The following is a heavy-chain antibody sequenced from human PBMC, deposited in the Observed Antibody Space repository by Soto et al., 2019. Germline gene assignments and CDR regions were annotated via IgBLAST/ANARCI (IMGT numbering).Heavy chain of an antibody. CDR1: GFTFSSYG. V-gene: IGHV3-33*01. D-gene: IGHD5-12*01. Sequence: GGSLRLSCAASGFTFSSYGMHWVRQAPGKGLEWVAVIWYDGSNKYYADSVKGRFTISRDNSKNTLYLQMNSLRAEDTAVYYCARDLTVYSGYDSGVDYWGQGTLVTVSS. J-gene: IGHJ4*02. CDR3: ARDLTVYSGYDSGVDY. CDR2: IWYDGSNK.